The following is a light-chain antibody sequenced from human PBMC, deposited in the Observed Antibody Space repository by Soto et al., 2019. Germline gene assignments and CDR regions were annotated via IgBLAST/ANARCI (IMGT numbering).Light chain of an antibody. CDR1: QTINNW. CDR3: QQYNTFSPIT. J-gene: IGKJ4*01. V-gene: IGKV1-5*03. CDR2: KAS. Sequence: DIQMTQSPTTLSASVGDSVTITCRASQTINNWLAWYQQRPGKAPKLLIYKASTLESGVPSRFSGSGSGTEFTLTISSLQADDFATYYCQQYNTFSPITFGGGTKVDIK.